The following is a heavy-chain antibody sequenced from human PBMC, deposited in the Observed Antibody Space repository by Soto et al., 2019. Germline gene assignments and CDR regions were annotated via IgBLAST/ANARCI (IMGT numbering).Heavy chain of an antibody. D-gene: IGHD2-15*01. CDR1: GYSFSNFY. Sequence: ASVKVSCKPSGYSFSNFYVHWVRQAPGQGLEWMGIINPSSGRTSYAQNFQGRVTMTSDTSTSIVYMEMSSLKSEDTAVYYCARDHNFGFILYAMDVWGQGTTVNVSS. CDR3: ARDHNFGFILYAMDV. J-gene: IGHJ6*02. V-gene: IGHV1-46*01. CDR2: INPSSGRT.